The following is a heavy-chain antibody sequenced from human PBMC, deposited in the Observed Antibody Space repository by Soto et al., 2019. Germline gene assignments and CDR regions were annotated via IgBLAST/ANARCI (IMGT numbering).Heavy chain of an antibody. V-gene: IGHV3-74*01. D-gene: IGHD1-1*01. Sequence: EVQLVASGGGLVQPGGSLRLSCAASGFTFSNHWMHWVRQPQGKGLVWVSIISPDGRSTGYADSVKGRFTISRDNAKDTLYLQMDSLRAEDMAVYYCVRVTINWRGVDYGGQGTLVTVS. CDR1: GFTFSNHW. J-gene: IGHJ4*02. CDR3: VRVTINWRGVDY. CDR2: ISPDGRST.